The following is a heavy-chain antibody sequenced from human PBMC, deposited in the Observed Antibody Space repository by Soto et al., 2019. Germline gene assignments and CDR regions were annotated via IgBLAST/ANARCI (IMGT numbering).Heavy chain of an antibody. CDR3: SRTFVDGMAGFGP. J-gene: IGHJ5*02. V-gene: IGHV3-74*01. CDR1: RFTLSTYW. D-gene: IGHD2-15*01. CDR2: ISSGGTYT. Sequence: GGSLRLSCAASRFTLSTYWMHWVRQVPGKGLVWVSRISSGGTYTNYADSVKGRFTISRDSARNTLFLQMNYLTGEDTAVYYCSRTFVDGMAGFGPWGQGTLVTVSS.